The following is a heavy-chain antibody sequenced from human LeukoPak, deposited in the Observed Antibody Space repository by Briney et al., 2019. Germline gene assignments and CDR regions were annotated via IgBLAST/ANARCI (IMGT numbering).Heavy chain of an antibody. J-gene: IGHJ3*02. D-gene: IGHD6-13*01. V-gene: IGHV3-30*02. CDR2: IRYDGSNK. CDR1: GFTFSSDG. Sequence: GGSLRLTCAASGFTFSSDGMHWVRQAPGKGLEGGAFIRYDGSNKYYTDSVKGRFTISRDNSKNTLYLQMNSLRAEDTAVYYCAKDTGYSRPQRDAFDIWGQGTMVTVSS. CDR3: AKDTGYSRPQRDAFDI.